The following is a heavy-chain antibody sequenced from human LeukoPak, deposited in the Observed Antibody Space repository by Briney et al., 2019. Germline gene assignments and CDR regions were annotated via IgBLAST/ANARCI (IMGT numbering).Heavy chain of an antibody. Sequence: ASVKVSCKASGATFSSYAISWVRQAPGQGLEWMGGIIPIFGTANYAQKFQGRVTITADESTSTAYMELSSLRSEDTAVYYCASHRFMILELGNWFDPWGQGTLVTVSS. V-gene: IGHV1-69*13. CDR1: GATFSSYA. CDR3: ASHRFMILELGNWFDP. CDR2: IIPIFGTA. D-gene: IGHD3-22*01. J-gene: IGHJ5*02.